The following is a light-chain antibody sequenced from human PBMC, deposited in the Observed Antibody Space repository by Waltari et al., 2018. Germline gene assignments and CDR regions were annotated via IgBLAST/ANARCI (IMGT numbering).Light chain of an antibody. CDR3: QQYGSSPWT. V-gene: IGKV3-20*01. CDR1: HSVSSRY. CDR2: GAS. Sequence: EIVLTQSPGTLSLSPGERAILSCRASHSVSSRYLAWYQQKPGQAPRLLIYGASSRATDIPDRFSGSGSGTDFTLTINTLEPEDSAMYYCQQYGSSPWTFGHGTRMEIK. J-gene: IGKJ1*01.